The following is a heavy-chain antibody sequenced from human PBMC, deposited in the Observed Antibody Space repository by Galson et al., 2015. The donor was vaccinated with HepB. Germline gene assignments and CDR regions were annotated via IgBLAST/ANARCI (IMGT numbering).Heavy chain of an antibody. Sequence: LSLTCTVSGGSISSGGYYWSWIRQHPGKGLEWIGYIYYSGSTYYNPSLKSRVTISVDTSKNQFSLKLSSVTAADTAVYYCARGTHYGDYPVPPDPWGQGTLVTVSS. CDR1: GGSISSGGYY. V-gene: IGHV4-31*03. J-gene: IGHJ5*02. D-gene: IGHD4-17*01. CDR2: IYYSGST. CDR3: ARGTHYGDYPVPPDP.